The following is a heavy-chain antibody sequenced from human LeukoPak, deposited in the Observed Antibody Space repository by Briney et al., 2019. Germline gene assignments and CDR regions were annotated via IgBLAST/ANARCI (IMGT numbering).Heavy chain of an antibody. Sequence: GASVKVSRKASGGTFSSYAISWVRQAPGQGLEWMGGIIPIFGTANYAQKFQGRVTITADESTTTAYMELRSLRSDDTAIYYCARRISGATATRHFDYWGQGTLVTVSS. D-gene: IGHD2-15*01. CDR1: GGTFSSYA. J-gene: IGHJ4*02. V-gene: IGHV1-69*13. CDR3: ARRISGATATRHFDY. CDR2: IIPIFGTA.